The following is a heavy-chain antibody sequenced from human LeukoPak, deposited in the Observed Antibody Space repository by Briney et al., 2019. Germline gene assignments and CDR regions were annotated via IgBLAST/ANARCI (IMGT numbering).Heavy chain of an antibody. CDR2: IFYSGST. Sequence: SETLSLTCTVSGGSISSYYWSWIRQPPGKGLEWVGYIFYSGSTNYNPALKSRVTISVDTSKNQFSLKLSSVTAADTAVYSCARVAVGKGYPFDYWGQGTLVTVSS. D-gene: IGHD2-15*01. V-gene: IGHV4-59*12. CDR3: ARVAVGKGYPFDY. J-gene: IGHJ4*02. CDR1: GGSISSYY.